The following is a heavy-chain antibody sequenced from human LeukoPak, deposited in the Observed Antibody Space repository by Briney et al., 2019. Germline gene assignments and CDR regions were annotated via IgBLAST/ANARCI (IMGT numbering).Heavy chain of an antibody. V-gene: IGHV3-23*01. Sequence: GRSLRLSCTASGFTFSSYAMNWVRQAPGEGLEWVSGIGRSGADTYYTDSVKGRFTISRGNSKNTLYLQMNSLKTEDTAVYYCTSFGKYYYGSGSYPPSGYWGQGTLVTVSS. CDR2: IGRSGADT. J-gene: IGHJ4*02. CDR1: GFTFSSYA. CDR3: TSFGKYYYGSGSYPPSGY. D-gene: IGHD3-10*01.